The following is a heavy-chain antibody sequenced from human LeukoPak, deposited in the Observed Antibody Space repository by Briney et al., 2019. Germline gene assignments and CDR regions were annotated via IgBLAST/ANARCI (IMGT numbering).Heavy chain of an antibody. Sequence: PSETLSLTCTVSGGSISSSSYYWGWIRQPPGKGLEWIGSIYYSGSTYYNPSLKSRVTISVDTSKNQSSLKLSSVTAADTAVYYCARHAKRIAAAGGYFDYWGQGTLVTVSS. CDR1: GGSISSSSYY. J-gene: IGHJ4*02. CDR3: ARHAKRIAAAGGYFDY. CDR2: IYYSGST. V-gene: IGHV4-39*01. D-gene: IGHD6-13*01.